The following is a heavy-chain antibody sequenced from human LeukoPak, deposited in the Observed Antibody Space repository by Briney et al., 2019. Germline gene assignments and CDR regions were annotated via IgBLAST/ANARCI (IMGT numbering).Heavy chain of an antibody. D-gene: IGHD1-26*01. CDR2: FHDSEST. Sequence: SETLSLTCTVSGGSISNSYWSWIRQPPGKGLEWIGFFHDSESTNYNPSLKSRVAISLDTSKNQVSLWLSSVTAADTAVYYCARGDASGRPGIGFDFWGQGTLVTVSS. V-gene: IGHV4-59*01. CDR1: GGSISNSY. J-gene: IGHJ4*02. CDR3: ARGDASGRPGIGFDF.